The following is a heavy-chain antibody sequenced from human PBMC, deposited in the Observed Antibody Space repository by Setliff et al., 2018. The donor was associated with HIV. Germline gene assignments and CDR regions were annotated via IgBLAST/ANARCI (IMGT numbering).Heavy chain of an antibody. J-gene: IGHJ3*01. CDR3: AREVDMVTTSDAFDV. V-gene: IGHV4-30-4*08. CDR2: IYYSGSAA. D-gene: IGHD2-21*02. Sequence: SETLSLTCTVSGGSISSTNYYWSWIRQPPGKGLEWIGYIYYSGSAAYYNPSLQSRSTISLDTSKNQFSLRLTSVTAADTAIYYCAREVDMVTTSDAFDVWGQGTMVTVSS. CDR1: GGSISSTNYY.